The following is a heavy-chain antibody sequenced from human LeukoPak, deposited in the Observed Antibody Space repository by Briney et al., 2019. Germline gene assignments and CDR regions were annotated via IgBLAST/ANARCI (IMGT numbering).Heavy chain of an antibody. J-gene: IGHJ5*02. CDR2: INHSGST. Sequence: SETLSLTCAVYGGSFSGYYWSWIRQPPGKGLEWIGEINHSGSTNYNPSLKSRVTISVDTSKNQFSLKLSSVTAADTAVYYCARVGLYCSSTSCYGRRGWFDPWGQGTLVTVSP. CDR3: ARVGLYCSSTSCYGRRGWFDP. V-gene: IGHV4-34*01. D-gene: IGHD2-2*01. CDR1: GGSFSGYY.